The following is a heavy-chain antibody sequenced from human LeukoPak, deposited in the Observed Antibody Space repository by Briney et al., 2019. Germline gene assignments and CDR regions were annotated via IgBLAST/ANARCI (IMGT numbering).Heavy chain of an antibody. CDR2: IYYSGST. V-gene: IGHV4-59*12. D-gene: IGHD3-10*01. CDR1: GGSISSYY. CDR3: ARGILGSGLDY. Sequence: SETLSLTCTVSGGSISSYYCSWIRQSPGKGLEWIGYIYYSGSTYYNPSLKSRVTISVDTSKNQFSLKLSSVTAADTAVYYCARGILGSGLDYWGQGTLVTVSS. J-gene: IGHJ4*02.